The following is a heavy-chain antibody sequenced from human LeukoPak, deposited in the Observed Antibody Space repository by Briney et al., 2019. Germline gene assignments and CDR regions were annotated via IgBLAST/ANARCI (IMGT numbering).Heavy chain of an antibody. J-gene: IGHJ6*02. CDR3: VRDRWPGLGDF. V-gene: IGHV3-66*01. Sequence: GGSLRLSCAASGFIVSENYMSWVRQAPGKGLEWVSTVYSGGLTFYADPVKGRFTITRDNSKNTLYLQMSILRAEDTAVYYCVRDRWPGLGDFWGQGTTVTVSS. CDR1: GFIVSENY. CDR2: VYSGGLT. D-gene: IGHD3/OR15-3a*01.